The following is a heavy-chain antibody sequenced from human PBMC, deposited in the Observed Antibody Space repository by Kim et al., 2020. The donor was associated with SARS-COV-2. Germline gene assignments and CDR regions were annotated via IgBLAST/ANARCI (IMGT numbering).Heavy chain of an antibody. D-gene: IGHD6-13*01. J-gene: IGHJ4*02. Sequence: VKGRFTISRDNSKNTLYLQMNSLRAEDTAVYYCAKDYGIDIIAAAGTVDYWGQGTLVTVSS. CDR3: AKDYGIDIIAAAGTVDY. V-gene: IGHV3-23*01.